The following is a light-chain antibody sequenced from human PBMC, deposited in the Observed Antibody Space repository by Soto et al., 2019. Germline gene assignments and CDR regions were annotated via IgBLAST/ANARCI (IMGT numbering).Light chain of an antibody. J-gene: IGKJ5*01. Sequence: IQMTQSPSTLSASVGDRVTMTCRASQSLDRNYLAWYQQKPGKAPSLLIYKASTLETGVPSRFSGGGSGTAFTPTISGLLPEDFAAYHCQQLYTLPFTFGQGTRLEIK. CDR1: QSLDRNY. V-gene: IGKV1-5*03. CDR2: KAS. CDR3: QQLYTLPFT.